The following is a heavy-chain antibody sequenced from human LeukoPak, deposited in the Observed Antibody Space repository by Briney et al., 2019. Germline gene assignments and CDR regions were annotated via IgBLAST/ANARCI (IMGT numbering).Heavy chain of an antibody. D-gene: IGHD5/OR15-5a*01. CDR2: IYPGDSDI. J-gene: IGHJ4*02. CDR3: ARHGLYRHIVSTLK. Sequence: GESLKISCKGSGYSFSSYWIGWVRQMPGKGLEWMGIIYPGDSDIRYSPSFQGQVTISADKSISTTYLHWSSLKASDTAMYYCARHGLYRHIVSTLKWGQGTLVTVSS. V-gene: IGHV5-51*01. CDR1: GYSFSSYW.